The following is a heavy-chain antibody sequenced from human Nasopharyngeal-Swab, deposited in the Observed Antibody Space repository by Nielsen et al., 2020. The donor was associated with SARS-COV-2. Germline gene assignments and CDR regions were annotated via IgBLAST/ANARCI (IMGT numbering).Heavy chain of an antibody. CDR1: GFTFSDYA. CDR2: ITSRGDWT. D-gene: IGHD2-21*02. J-gene: IGHJ4*02. V-gene: IGHV3-23*01. CDR3: ARFSRCDDDCPSDY. Sequence: GESLKISCTPSGFTFSDYAMNWVRLAPGKGLEWVASITSRGDWTYCGDSVKGRFTIFRENYKNTLYLQLNSLRAEDTARYYCARFSRCDDDCPSDYWGQGTLVTVSS.